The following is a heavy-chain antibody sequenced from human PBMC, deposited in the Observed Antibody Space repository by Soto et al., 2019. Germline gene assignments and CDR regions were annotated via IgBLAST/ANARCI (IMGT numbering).Heavy chain of an antibody. V-gene: IGHV1-18*01. D-gene: IGHD3-22*01. CDR2: ISAYNGNT. CDR1: GYTFTSYG. Sequence: GASVKVSCKASGYTFTSYGISWVRQAPGQGLEWMGWISAYNGNTNYAQELQGRVTMTTDTSTSTAYMELRSLRSDDTAVYYCARGKDDSSGYYLDYYYGMDVWGQGTTVTVSS. CDR3: ARGKDDSSGYYLDYYYGMDV. J-gene: IGHJ6*02.